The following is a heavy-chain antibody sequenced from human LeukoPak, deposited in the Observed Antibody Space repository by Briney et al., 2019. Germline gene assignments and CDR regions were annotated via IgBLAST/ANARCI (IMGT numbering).Heavy chain of an antibody. J-gene: IGHJ4*02. D-gene: IGHD5-24*01. CDR2: ISSSSSYI. V-gene: IGHV3-21*01. CDR1: GFTFSSYA. CDR3: ARDGYNLKRFDY. Sequence: PGGSLRLSCAASGFTFSSYAMHWVRQAPGKGLEWVSSISSSSSYIYYADSVKGRFTISRDNAKNSLYLQMNSLRAEDTAVYYCARDGYNLKRFDYWGQGTLVTVSS.